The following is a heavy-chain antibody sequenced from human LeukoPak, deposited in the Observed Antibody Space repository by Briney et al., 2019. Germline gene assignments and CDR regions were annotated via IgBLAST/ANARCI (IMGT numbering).Heavy chain of an antibody. D-gene: IGHD6-13*01. CDR1: GYSISSGYY. CDR3: ARHWQGGIYSSSSYGFDY. V-gene: IGHV4-38-2*02. Sequence: SETLSLTCTVSGYSISSGYYWGWIRQPPGKGLEWIGSIYHSGSTYYNPSLKSRVTISVDTSKNQFSLKLSSVTAADTAVYYCARHWQGGIYSSSSYGFDYWGQGTLVTVSS. J-gene: IGHJ4*02. CDR2: IYHSGST.